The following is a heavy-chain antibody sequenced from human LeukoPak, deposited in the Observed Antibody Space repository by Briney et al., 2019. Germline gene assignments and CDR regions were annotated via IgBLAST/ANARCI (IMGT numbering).Heavy chain of an antibody. V-gene: IGHV5-51*01. J-gene: IGHJ4*02. CDR2: IYPGDSDT. CDR3: ARLSGRVVCSAGSCYIDS. CDR1: GYTFTSDW. Sequence: GESLKISCQGSGYTFTSDWIGWVRQLPGKGLEWMGIIYPGDSDTRYSPSFQGQVTISAVKSVSTAYLQWSSLKASDTAVYYCARLSGRVVCSAGSCYIDSWGQGTLVTVSS. D-gene: IGHD3-10*01.